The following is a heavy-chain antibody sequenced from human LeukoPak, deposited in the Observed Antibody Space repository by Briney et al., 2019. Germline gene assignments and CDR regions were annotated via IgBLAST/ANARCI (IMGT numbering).Heavy chain of an antibody. CDR2: MNPKNGGT. CDR3: ARCSVVVPAAINWFDP. D-gene: IGHD2-2*01. CDR1: GYTFSDYY. V-gene: IGHV1-2*02. J-gene: IGHJ5*02. Sequence: GASVKVSCKASGYTFSDYYMHWVRQAPGQGLEWMGWMNPKNGGTNYAQKFQGRVIMTRDTSINTAYMELCRLTSDDTAVYYCARCSVVVPAAINWFDPWGQGTLVTVSS.